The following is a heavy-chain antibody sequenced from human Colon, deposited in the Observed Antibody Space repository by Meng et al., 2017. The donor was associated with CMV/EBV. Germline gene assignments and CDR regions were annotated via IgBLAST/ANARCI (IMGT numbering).Heavy chain of an antibody. V-gene: IGHV1-2*02. Sequence: QVQLGQSGVEVKKPGASVKVSCKASGYTFSDYHIHWVRQAPGQGLEWMGWINSNSGATDYAQKFQGRLTMTRDTSITTVYMELSSLRSDDTAVYYCARDPSGSRVPFDYWGQGSLVTVSS. J-gene: IGHJ4*02. CDR1: GYTFSDYH. CDR2: INSNSGAT. D-gene: IGHD1-26*01. CDR3: ARDPSGSRVPFDY.